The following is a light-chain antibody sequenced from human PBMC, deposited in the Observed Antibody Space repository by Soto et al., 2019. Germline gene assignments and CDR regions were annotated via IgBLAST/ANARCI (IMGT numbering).Light chain of an antibody. Sequence: DIVMTQSPLSLPVTPGEPASISCRSGQSLLHTNGYTYLDWYLQKPGQSPQLLIYLGSTRASGVPDRCSGSGSGTDFTLKISRVEAEDVGVYYCMQALQTPWTCGQGTKLEIK. J-gene: IGKJ2*02. CDR2: LGS. CDR1: QSLLHTNGYTY. CDR3: MQALQTPWT. V-gene: IGKV2-28*01.